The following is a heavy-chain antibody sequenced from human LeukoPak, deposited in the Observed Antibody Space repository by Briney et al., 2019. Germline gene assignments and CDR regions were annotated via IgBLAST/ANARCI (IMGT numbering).Heavy chain of an antibody. CDR1: GFTFSSYA. J-gene: IGHJ4*02. Sequence: GGSLRLSCAASGFTFSSYAMSWVRQAPGKGLEWVSGINWNGGSTGYADSVKGRFTISRDNAKNSLYLQMNSLRAEDTALYYCARSSLYSSSSYYFDYWGQGTLVTVSS. CDR2: INWNGGST. D-gene: IGHD6-6*01. V-gene: IGHV3-20*04. CDR3: ARSSLYSSSSYYFDY.